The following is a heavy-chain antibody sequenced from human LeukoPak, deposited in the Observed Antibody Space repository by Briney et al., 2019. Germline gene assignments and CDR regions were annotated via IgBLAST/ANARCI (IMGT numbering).Heavy chain of an antibody. J-gene: IGHJ6*03. CDR3: ARDLRSTVVTPPYYYYYYMDV. V-gene: IGHV1-69*05. D-gene: IGHD4-23*01. Sequence: SVKVSCKASGGTFSSYAISWVRQAPGQGLEWMGGIIPIFGTANYAQKFQGRVTITTDESTSTAYMELSSLRSEDTAVYYCARDLRSTVVTPPYYYYYYMDVWGKGTTVTVSS. CDR2: IIPIFGTA. CDR1: GGTFSSYA.